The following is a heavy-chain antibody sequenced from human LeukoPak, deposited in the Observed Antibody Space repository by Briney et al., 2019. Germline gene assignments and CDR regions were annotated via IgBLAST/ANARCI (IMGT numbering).Heavy chain of an antibody. V-gene: IGHV4-34*01. J-gene: IGHJ4*02. CDR3: ARVAPMYYYDSSGFSHDY. CDR1: GGSFSGYY. D-gene: IGHD3-22*01. Sequence: SETLSLTCAVYGGSFSGYYWSCIRQPPGKGLEWIGEIDHSGSTNYNPSLKSRVTISVDTSKNQFSLKLSSVTAADTAVYYCARVAPMYYYDSSGFSHDYWGQGTLVTVSS. CDR2: IDHSGST.